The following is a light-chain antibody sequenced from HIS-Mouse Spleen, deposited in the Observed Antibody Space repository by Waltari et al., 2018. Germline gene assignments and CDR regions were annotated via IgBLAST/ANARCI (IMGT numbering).Light chain of an antibody. V-gene: IGLV1-47*01. J-gene: IGLJ3*02. CDR3: AAWDDSLSGPV. CDR1: SPNLGSNY. CDR2: MNN. Sequence: QSVLTQPPAASGTPGQRVTISCSGSSPNLGSNYVYWYQQLPGTAPNLLIYMNNPRPSGVPHRFSGSKSGTSASLAISGLRSEDEADYYCAAWDDSLSGPVFGGGTKLTVL.